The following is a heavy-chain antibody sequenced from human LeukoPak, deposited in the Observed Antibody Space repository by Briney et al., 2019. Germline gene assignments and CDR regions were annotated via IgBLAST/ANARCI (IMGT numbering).Heavy chain of an antibody. Sequence: PGGSLRLSCAASGFTVTSNYMSWVRQAPGKGLERVSIIYDDDQTHYADSVRGRFTISRDKSKNTLYFQMNSLRAEDTAVYYCARHYSDFLTYFDFWGQGTLVTVSS. D-gene: IGHD4-11*01. CDR2: IYDDDQT. V-gene: IGHV3-53*01. CDR1: GFTVTSNY. J-gene: IGHJ4*02. CDR3: ARHYSDFLTYFDF.